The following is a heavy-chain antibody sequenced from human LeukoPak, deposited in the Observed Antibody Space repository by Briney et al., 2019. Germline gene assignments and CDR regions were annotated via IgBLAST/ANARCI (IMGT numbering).Heavy chain of an antibody. V-gene: IGHV1-24*01. CDR3: ATDLFTTGRTGY. CDR2: FDPEDGET. CDR1: GYTLTELS. D-gene: IGHD1-1*01. Sequence: ASVKVSCKVSGYTLTELSMHWVRQAPGKGLEWMGGFDPEDGETIYAQKFQGRVTMTEDTSTDTAYMELSSLRSEDTAVYYCATDLFTTGRTGYWGQGTLVTVSS. J-gene: IGHJ4*02.